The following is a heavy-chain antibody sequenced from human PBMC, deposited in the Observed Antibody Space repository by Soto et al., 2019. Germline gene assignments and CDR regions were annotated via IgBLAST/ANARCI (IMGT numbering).Heavy chain of an antibody. Sequence: ASVKVSCKASGYAFTRYNVHWVRQAPGQGLEWMAIINPSGGTTYYVQKFEGRVTLTTDTSTSTVYMELSSLRSDDTAVYYCARVRGGGSEYFFDYWGQGTLVTVSS. CDR3: ARVRGGGSEYFFDY. V-gene: IGHV1-46*01. D-gene: IGHD2-15*01. CDR1: GYAFTRYN. J-gene: IGHJ4*02. CDR2: INPSGGTT.